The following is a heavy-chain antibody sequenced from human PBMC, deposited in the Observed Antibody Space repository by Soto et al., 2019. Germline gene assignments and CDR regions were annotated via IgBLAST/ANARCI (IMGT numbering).Heavy chain of an antibody. Sequence: ASETLFLTCTVSGGSISSGGYYWSWIRQHPGKGLEWIGYIYYSGSTYYNPSLKSRVTISVDTSKNQFSLKLSSVTAAGTAVYYCARNVASAGDLDYWGQGTLVTVSS. CDR3: ARNVASAGDLDY. D-gene: IGHD6-13*01. V-gene: IGHV4-31*03. CDR1: GGSISSGGYY. J-gene: IGHJ4*02. CDR2: IYYSGST.